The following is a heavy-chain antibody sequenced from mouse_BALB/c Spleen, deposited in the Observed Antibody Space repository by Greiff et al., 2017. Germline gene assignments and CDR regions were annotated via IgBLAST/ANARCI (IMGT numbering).Heavy chain of an antibody. CDR1: GFSLTSYG. J-gene: IGHJ3*01. Sequence: VKLVESGPGLVQPSQSLSITCTVSGFSLTSYGVHWVRQSPGKGLEWLGVIWSGGSTDYNASFISRLSISKDNSKSQVFFKMNSLQANDTAIYYCASYYYGSRGLAYWGQGTLVTVSA. CDR3: ASYYYGSRGLAY. CDR2: IWSGGST. V-gene: IGHV2-2*02. D-gene: IGHD1-1*01.